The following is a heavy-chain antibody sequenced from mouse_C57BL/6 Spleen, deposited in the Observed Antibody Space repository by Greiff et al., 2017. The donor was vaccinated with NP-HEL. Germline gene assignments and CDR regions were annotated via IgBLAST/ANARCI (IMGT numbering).Heavy chain of an antibody. J-gene: IGHJ4*01. V-gene: IGHV1-80*01. D-gene: IGHD1-1*01. Sequence: VKLMESGAELVKPGASVKISCKASGYAFSSYWMNWVKQRPGKGLEWIGQIYPGDGDTNYNGKFKGKATLTADKSSSTAYMQLSSLTSEDSAVYFCARHYGSSYYYAMDYWGQGTSVTVSS. CDR3: ARHYGSSYYYAMDY. CDR2: IYPGDGDT. CDR1: GYAFSSYW.